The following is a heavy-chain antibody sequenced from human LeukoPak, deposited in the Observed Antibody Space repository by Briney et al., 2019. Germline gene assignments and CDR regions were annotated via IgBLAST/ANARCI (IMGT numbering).Heavy chain of an antibody. D-gene: IGHD3-10*01. CDR1: GGSFSGYY. CDR2: INHSGST. J-gene: IGHJ4*02. CDR3: ARGIRSRGVPYDY. V-gene: IGHV4-34*01. Sequence: SETLSLTCAVYGGSFSGYYWSWIRQPPGKGLEWIGEINHSGSTNYNPSLKSRVTISVDTSKNQFSLKLSSVTAADTAVYYCARGIRSRGVPYDYWGQGTLVTVSS.